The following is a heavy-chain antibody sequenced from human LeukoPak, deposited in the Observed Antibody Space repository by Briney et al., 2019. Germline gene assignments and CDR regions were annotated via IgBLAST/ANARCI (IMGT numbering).Heavy chain of an antibody. CDR2: IIPIFGTA. J-gene: IGHJ4*02. CDR3: AAYGSGSPYYFDY. D-gene: IGHD3-10*01. V-gene: IGHV1-69*13. CDR1: GGTFSSYA. Sequence: ASVKVSCKASGGTFSSYAISWVRQAPGQGLEWMGGIIPIFGTANYAQKFQGRVTITADESTSTAYMELSSLRSEDTAVYYCAAYGSGSPYYFDYWGQGTLVTVSS.